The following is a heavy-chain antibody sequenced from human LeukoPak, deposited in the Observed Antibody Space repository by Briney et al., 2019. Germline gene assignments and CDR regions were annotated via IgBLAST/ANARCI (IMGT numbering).Heavy chain of an antibody. Sequence: ASVKVSCKASGYTFTGYYMHWVRQVPGQGLEWMGWIHPTSGGTKYGQNFQGRVTLTRDTSISTAYMELSRLRSDDTAVYYCARSPTVTTPFSAGYWGQGTLVTVSS. CDR2: IHPTSGGT. CDR1: GYTFTGYY. D-gene: IGHD4-17*01. J-gene: IGHJ4*02. CDR3: ARSPTVTTPFSAGY. V-gene: IGHV1-2*02.